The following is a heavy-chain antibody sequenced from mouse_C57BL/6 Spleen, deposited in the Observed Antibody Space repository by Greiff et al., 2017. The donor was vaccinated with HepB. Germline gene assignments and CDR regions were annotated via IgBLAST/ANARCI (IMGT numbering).Heavy chain of an antibody. CDR1: GYTFTSYW. J-gene: IGHJ2*01. V-gene: IGHV1-59*01. CDR2: IDPSDSYT. Sequence: QVQLQQPGAELVRPGTSVKLSCKASGYTFTSYWMHWVKQRPGQGLEWIGVIDPSDSYTNYNQKFKGKATLTVDTTSSTDYMQHSSLTSANSADYYCASPLYSYSVSYGPFDYWGQGTTLTVSS. CDR3: ASPLYSYSVSYGPFDY. D-gene: IGHD1-1*01.